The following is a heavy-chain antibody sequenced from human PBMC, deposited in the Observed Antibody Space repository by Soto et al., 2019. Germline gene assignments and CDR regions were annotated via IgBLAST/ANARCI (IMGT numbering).Heavy chain of an antibody. V-gene: IGHV3-21*01. CDR1: GFTFTRYI. J-gene: IGHJ4*02. Sequence: GGSLRLSCAASGFTFTRYIMNWVRQSPGKGLEWVSSISSTTNYIYHADSMKGRFTVSRDNAKNSVYLEMNSLSAEDTALYYCARESEDLTSNFDYWGQGTLVTVSS. CDR2: ISSTTNYI. CDR3: ARESEDLTSNFDY.